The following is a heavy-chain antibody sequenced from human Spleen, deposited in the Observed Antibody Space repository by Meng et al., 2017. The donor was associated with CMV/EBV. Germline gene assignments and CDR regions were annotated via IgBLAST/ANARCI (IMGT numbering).Heavy chain of an antibody. V-gene: IGHV3-48*04. CDR3: ARCYYDILTGPFHCGMDV. J-gene: IGHJ6*02. D-gene: IGHD3-9*01. CDR2: ISSSSSTI. Sequence: GESLKISCAASGFTFSSYPMSWVRQAPGKGLEWVSYISSSSSTIYYADSVKGRFTISRDNAKNSLYLQMNSLRAEDTAVYYCARCYYDILTGPFHCGMDVWGQGTTVTVSS. CDR1: GFTFSSYP.